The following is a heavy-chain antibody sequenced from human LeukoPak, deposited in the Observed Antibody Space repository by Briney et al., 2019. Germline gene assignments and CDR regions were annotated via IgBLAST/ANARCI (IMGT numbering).Heavy chain of an antibody. Sequence: PSETLSLTCAVSGGSVSGYYWSWVRQPPGKGPEWIGKISHSGSTNYNPSLKSGVTISVDTSTNQFSLNLSSVTAADTAVYYCARSANAFDIWGQGTMVTVSS. J-gene: IGHJ3*02. V-gene: IGHV4-34*01. CDR1: GGSVSGYY. CDR2: ISHSGST. CDR3: ARSANAFDI.